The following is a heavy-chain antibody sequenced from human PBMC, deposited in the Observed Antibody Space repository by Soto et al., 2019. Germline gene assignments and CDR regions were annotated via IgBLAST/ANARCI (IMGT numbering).Heavy chain of an antibody. Sequence: QVQLMQSGAEVKKPGASVKVSCKASGYTFTSYNVHWVRQAPGQGREWMGIIYAIGGSTTYAQNFQGRLTVTRDTSTSTVYMELSSLRSDDTAVYYCFRGGFPDYGKEGRYWGQGTLVTVSS. V-gene: IGHV1-46*01. D-gene: IGHD4-17*01. CDR1: GYTFTSYN. CDR3: FRGGFPDYGKEGRY. J-gene: IGHJ4*02. CDR2: IYAIGGST.